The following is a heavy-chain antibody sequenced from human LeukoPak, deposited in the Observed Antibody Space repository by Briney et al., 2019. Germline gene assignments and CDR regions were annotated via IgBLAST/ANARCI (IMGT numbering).Heavy chain of an antibody. V-gene: IGHV3-11*01. J-gene: IGHJ3*01. Sequence: GGSLRLSCAASGFTFSNYYMSWIRQAPGEGLEWASYINTIGTTIYYADSLKGRFSISRDNTKNSLSLQMDSLRAEDTAVYYCARGDFGRYAFDFWGQGTMVTVSS. CDR2: INTIGTTI. CDR1: GFTFSNYY. CDR3: ARGDFGRYAFDF. D-gene: IGHD2/OR15-2a*01.